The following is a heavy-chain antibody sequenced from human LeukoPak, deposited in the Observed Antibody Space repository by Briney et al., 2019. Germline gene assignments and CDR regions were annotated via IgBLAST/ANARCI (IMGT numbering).Heavy chain of an antibody. V-gene: IGHV4-39*07. J-gene: IGHJ4*02. CDR1: GGSVSSSSHY. CDR3: IREHSSSADY. Sequence: PSETLSLTCTVSGGSVSSSSHYWAWIRQPPGKGLEWIGSINYSGSTYYNPSLKSRITISVDTSKNQFSLKLSSVTAANTAVYYRIREHSSSADYWGQGTLVTVSS. D-gene: IGHD6-6*01. CDR2: INYSGST.